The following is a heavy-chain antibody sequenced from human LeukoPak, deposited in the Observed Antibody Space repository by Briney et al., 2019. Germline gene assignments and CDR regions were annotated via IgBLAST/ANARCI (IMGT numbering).Heavy chain of an antibody. CDR1: GGSISSSRYY. V-gene: IGHV4-39*01. J-gene: IGHJ4*02. Sequence: SETLSLTCTVSGGSISSSRYYWGWIRRPPGKGLEWIGSIYYSGSTYYNPSLKSRVTISVDTSKNQFSLKLSSVTAADTAVYYCARQRDGYNYFFDYWGQGTLVTVSS. CDR2: IYYSGST. D-gene: IGHD5-12*01. CDR3: ARQRDGYNYFFDY.